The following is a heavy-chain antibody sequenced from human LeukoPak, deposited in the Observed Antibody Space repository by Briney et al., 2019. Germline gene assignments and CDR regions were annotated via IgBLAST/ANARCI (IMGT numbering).Heavy chain of an antibody. CDR2: IYYSGST. J-gene: IGHJ6*03. Sequence: PSETLSLTCTVSGGSISSSSYYSGWIRQPPGKGLEWIGSIYYSGSTYYNPSLKSRVTISVDTSKNQFSLKLSSVTAADTAVYYCARHQEEYYPQAGHYYYYMDVWGKGTTVTISS. V-gene: IGHV4-39*01. D-gene: IGHD3-10*01. CDR1: GGSISSSSYY. CDR3: ARHQEEYYPQAGHYYYYMDV.